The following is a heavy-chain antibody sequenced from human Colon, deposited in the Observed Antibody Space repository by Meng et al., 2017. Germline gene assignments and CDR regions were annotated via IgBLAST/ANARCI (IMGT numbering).Heavy chain of an antibody. V-gene: IGHV4-4*07. Sequence: SETLSPTCNVSGGSISDYYWNWIRQPVGKGLEWIGRIRGSGSTNFNPSLKGRVTMSVDTSKNQFSLKLYSVTAADTAVYFCARDHAPFDYGLSRPGLDPWGQGTLVTVSS. CDR1: GGSISDYY. J-gene: IGHJ5*02. D-gene: IGHD3-16*01. CDR2: IRGSGST. CDR3: ARDHAPFDYGLSRPGLDP.